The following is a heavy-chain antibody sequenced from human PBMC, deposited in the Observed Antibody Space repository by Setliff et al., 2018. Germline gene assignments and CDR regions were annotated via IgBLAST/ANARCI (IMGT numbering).Heavy chain of an antibody. CDR2: ISGSGGST. V-gene: IGHV3-23*01. J-gene: IGHJ4*02. CDR1: GFTFSSYA. CDR3: ARIVGATRRPGYFDY. Sequence: GGSLSLSCAASGFTFSSYAMSWVRQAPGKGLEWVSAISGSGGSTYYADSVKGRFTISRDNSKNTLYLQMNSLRAEDTAVYYCARIVGATRRPGYFDYWGQGTLVTV. D-gene: IGHD1-26*01.